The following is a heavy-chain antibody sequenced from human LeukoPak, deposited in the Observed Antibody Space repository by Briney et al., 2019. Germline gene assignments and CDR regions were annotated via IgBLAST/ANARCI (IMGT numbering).Heavy chain of an antibody. CDR1: GFTFSSYA. CDR3: AKPPTVTRDY. CDR2: TSGSGGST. V-gene: IGHV3-23*01. Sequence: GGSLRLSCAASGFTFSSYAMSWVRQAPGKGLEWVSATSGSGGSTYYADSVKGRFTISRDNSKNTLYLQMNSLRADDTAVYYCAKPPTVTRDYWGQGTLVTVSS. J-gene: IGHJ4*02. D-gene: IGHD4-17*01.